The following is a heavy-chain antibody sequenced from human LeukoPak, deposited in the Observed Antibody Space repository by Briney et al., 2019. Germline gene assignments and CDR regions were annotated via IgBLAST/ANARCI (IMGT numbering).Heavy chain of an antibody. D-gene: IGHD4-23*01. Sequence: PSETLSLTCTVSGGSISSYYWSWIRQPAGKGLEWIGRIYTSGSTNYNPSLKSRVTMSVDTSKNQFSLKLSSVTAADTAVYYCASLRWYLDWYFDLWGRGTLVTVSS. CDR3: ASLRWYLDWYFDL. CDR1: GGSISSYY. CDR2: IYTSGST. V-gene: IGHV4-4*07. J-gene: IGHJ2*01.